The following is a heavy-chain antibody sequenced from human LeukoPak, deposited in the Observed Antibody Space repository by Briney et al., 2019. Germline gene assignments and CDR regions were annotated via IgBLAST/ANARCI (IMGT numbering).Heavy chain of an antibody. Sequence: KPSETLSLTCTVSGGSISSYYWSWIRQPAGKGLEWLGRIYTSGSTNYNPSLKSRVTMSVDTSKNQFSLKLSSVTAADTAVYYCARDLEYSSSSFFDYWGQGTLVTVSS. CDR2: IYTSGST. D-gene: IGHD6-6*01. CDR3: ARDLEYSSSSFFDY. J-gene: IGHJ4*02. CDR1: GGSISSYY. V-gene: IGHV4-4*07.